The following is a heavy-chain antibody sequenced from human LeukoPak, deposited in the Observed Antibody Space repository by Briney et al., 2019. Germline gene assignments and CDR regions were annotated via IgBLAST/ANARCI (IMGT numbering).Heavy chain of an antibody. CDR3: AKAGGYCSGGTCLPDY. Sequence: PGGSLRLSCAASGFTFSSYSMNWVRQAPGKGLEWVSYISSSSSTIYYADSVKGRFTISRDNAKNSLYLQMNSLRAEDTAVYCCAKAGGYCSGGTCLPDYWGQGTLVTVSS. D-gene: IGHD2-15*01. V-gene: IGHV3-48*01. CDR1: GFTFSSYS. J-gene: IGHJ4*02. CDR2: ISSSSSTI.